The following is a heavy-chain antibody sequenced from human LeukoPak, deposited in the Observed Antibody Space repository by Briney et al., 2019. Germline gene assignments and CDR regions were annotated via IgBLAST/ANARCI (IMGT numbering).Heavy chain of an antibody. J-gene: IGHJ6*03. CDR1: GGTFSSYG. CDR3: ARVGTMIVVGGYYYYMDV. Sequence: GASVKVSCKASGGTFSSYGMSWVRQAPGQGLEWMGGIIPIFGTANYAQKFQGRVTITADKSTSTAYMELSSLRSEDTAVYYCARVGTMIVVGGYYYYMDVWGKGTTVTISS. V-gene: IGHV1-69*06. D-gene: IGHD3-22*01. CDR2: IIPIFGTA.